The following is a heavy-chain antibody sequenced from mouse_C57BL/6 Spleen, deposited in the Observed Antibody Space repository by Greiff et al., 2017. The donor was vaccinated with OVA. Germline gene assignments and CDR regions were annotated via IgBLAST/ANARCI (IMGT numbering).Heavy chain of an antibody. D-gene: IGHD2-5*01. Sequence: VQLKESGAELAKPGASVKLSCKASGYTFTSYWMHWVKQRPGQGLEWIGYINPSSGYTKYNQKFKDKATLTADKSSSTAYMQLSSLTYEDSAVYYCARRSYSNLYAMDYWGQGTSVTVSS. CDR1: GYTFTSYW. CDR3: ARRSYSNLYAMDY. CDR2: INPSSGYT. V-gene: IGHV1-7*01. J-gene: IGHJ4*01.